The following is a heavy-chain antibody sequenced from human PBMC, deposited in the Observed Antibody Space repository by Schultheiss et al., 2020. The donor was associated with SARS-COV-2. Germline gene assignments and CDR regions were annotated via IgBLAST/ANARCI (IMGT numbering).Heavy chain of an antibody. CDR3: ASAGYYYDSSGYSNFDY. D-gene: IGHD3-22*01. CDR2: INSDGSST. CDR1: GFTFSSYW. V-gene: IGHV3-74*01. J-gene: IGHJ4*02. Sequence: GESLKISCAASGFTFSSYWMHWVRQAPGKGLVWVSRINSDGSSTSYADSVKGRFTISRDNSKNTLYLQMNSLRAEDTAVYYCASAGYYYDSSGYSNFDYWGQGTLVTVSS.